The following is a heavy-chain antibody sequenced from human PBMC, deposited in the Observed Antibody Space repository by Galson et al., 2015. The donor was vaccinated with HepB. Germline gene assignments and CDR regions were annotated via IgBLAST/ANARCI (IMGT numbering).Heavy chain of an antibody. Sequence: SLRLSCAASGFTFSGSAMHWVRQASGKGLEWVGRIRSKANSYATAYAASVKGRFTISRDDSKNTAYLQMNSLKTEDTAVYYCTRHQTRGAWPYGMDVWGQGTTVTVSS. J-gene: IGHJ6*02. CDR2: IRSKANSYAT. D-gene: IGHD1-26*01. CDR1: GFTFSGSA. V-gene: IGHV3-73*01. CDR3: TRHQTRGAWPYGMDV.